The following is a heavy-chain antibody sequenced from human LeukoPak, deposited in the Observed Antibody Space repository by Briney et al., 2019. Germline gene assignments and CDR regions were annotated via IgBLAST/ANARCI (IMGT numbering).Heavy chain of an antibody. Sequence: GSLRLSCAASGFTFSSYWMSWVRQAPGKGLEWVANINKDGGEKYCVDSVKGRFTISRDNAKNSLYLQMNSLRADDTAVYYCVKDSPPRYSGSPPAYWGQGTLVTVSS. V-gene: IGHV3-7*03. CDR3: VKDSPPRYSGSPPAY. CDR1: GFTFSSYW. CDR2: INKDGGEK. J-gene: IGHJ4*02. D-gene: IGHD1-26*01.